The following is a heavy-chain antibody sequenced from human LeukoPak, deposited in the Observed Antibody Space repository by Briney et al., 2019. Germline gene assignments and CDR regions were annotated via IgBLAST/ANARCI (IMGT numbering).Heavy chain of an antibody. J-gene: IGHJ4*02. V-gene: IGHV4-59*08. D-gene: IGHD6-13*01. CDR2: IYYSGST. CDR1: GGSISSYY. CDR3: ARLGQQLVPGHWGYYFDY. Sequence: SETLSLTCTVSGGSISSYYWSWIRQPPGKGLEWIGYIYYSGSTNYNPSLKSRVTISVDTSKNQFSLKLSSVTAADTAVYYCARLGQQLVPGHWGYYFDYWGQGTLVTASS.